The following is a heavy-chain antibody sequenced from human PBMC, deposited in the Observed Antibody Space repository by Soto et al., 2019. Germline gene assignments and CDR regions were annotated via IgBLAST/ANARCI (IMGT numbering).Heavy chain of an antibody. V-gene: IGHV3-30-3*01. D-gene: IGHD6-6*01. Sequence: QVQLVESGGGVVQPGRSLRLSCAASGFTFSSYAMHWVRQAPGKGLEWVAAISYDGSNKYYADSVKGRFTISRDNSKNTLYLQMNSLRAEDTAVYYCARASSIAVYYFDYWGQGTLVTVSS. CDR2: ISYDGSNK. CDR1: GFTFSSYA. J-gene: IGHJ4*02. CDR3: ARASSIAVYYFDY.